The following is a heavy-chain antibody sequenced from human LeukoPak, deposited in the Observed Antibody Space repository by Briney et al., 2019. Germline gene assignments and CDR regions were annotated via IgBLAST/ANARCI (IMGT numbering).Heavy chain of an antibody. CDR3: AREIAYCGADCPPHFDY. D-gene: IGHD2-21*02. CDR1: GGSISSYY. J-gene: IGHJ4*02. Sequence: SETLSLTCTVSGGSISSYYWSWIRQPPGKGLEWIGYIYYSGSTNYNPSLKSRVTISVDTSKNQFSLKLSSVTAADTAVYYCAREIAYCGADCPPHFDYWGQGTLVTVSS. CDR2: IYYSGST. V-gene: IGHV4-59*01.